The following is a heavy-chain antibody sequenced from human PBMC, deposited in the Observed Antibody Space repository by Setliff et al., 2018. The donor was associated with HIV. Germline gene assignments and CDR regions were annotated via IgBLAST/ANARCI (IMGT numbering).Heavy chain of an antibody. Sequence: ETLSLTCTVSGGSMSSSGPGYYWGWVRQTPGGGLEWIGSVYYRGRTYYNPSLKSRVTISVDTSKNQLSLRLTSMAAADTAMYYCARSQPDTIFGVVTFDCWGQGKMVTV. D-gene: IGHD3-3*01. CDR1: GGSMSSSGPGYY. V-gene: IGHV4-39*01. J-gene: IGHJ4*02. CDR3: ARSQPDTIFGVVTFDC. CDR2: VYYRGRT.